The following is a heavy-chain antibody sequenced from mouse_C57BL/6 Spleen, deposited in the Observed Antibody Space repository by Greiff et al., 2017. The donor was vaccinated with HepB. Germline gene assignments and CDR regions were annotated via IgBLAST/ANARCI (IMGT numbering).Heavy chain of an antibody. Sequence: QVQLKESGAELVKPGASVKMSCKASGYTFTTYPIEWMKQNHGKSLEWIGNFHPDNDDTKYNEKFKGKATLTVEKSSSTVYLELSRLTSDDSAVYYCAIIYDGYPLPMDYWGQGTPVTVSS. CDR2: FHPDNDDT. CDR3: AIIYDGYPLPMDY. J-gene: IGHJ4*01. D-gene: IGHD2-3*01. CDR1: GYTFTTYP. V-gene: IGHV1-47*01.